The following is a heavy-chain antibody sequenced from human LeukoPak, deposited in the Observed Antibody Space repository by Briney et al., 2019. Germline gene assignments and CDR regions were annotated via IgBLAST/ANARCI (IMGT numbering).Heavy chain of an antibody. D-gene: IGHD3-10*01. CDR2: IYYSGST. V-gene: IGHV4-59*01. CDR3: ARDRVMDV. CDR1: GGSISSYY. J-gene: IGHJ6*03. Sequence: SETLSLTCTVSGGSISSYYWSWLRQPPGKGLEWIGYIYYSGSTNYNPSLKSRVTISVDTSKNQFSLKLSSVTAADTAVYYCARDRVMDVWGKGTTVTISS.